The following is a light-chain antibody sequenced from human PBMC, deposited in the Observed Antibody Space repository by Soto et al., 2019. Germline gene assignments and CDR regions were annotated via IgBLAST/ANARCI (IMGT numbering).Light chain of an antibody. CDR1: QSINRF. J-gene: IGKJ1*01. V-gene: IGKV1-39*01. Sequence: DLQMTQSPSSLSASVGDRVSITCRAGQSINRFLNWYQQKPGKAPKLLIYGASSLQSGVPSRFSGSGSGTDFTLTISSLQPVDFATYYCQQSYSSPQTFGQGTKVETK. CDR3: QQSYSSPQT. CDR2: GAS.